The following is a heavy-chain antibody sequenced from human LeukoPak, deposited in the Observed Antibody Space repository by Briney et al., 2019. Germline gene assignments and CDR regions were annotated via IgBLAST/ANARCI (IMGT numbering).Heavy chain of an antibody. CDR2: ISGSGGST. V-gene: IGHV3-23*01. J-gene: IGHJ4*02. CDR3: AKLGGSGSYV. Sequence: GGSLRLSCAASGLTFSTYAMSWVRQAPGKGLEWVSAISGSGGSTYYADSVKGRFTISRDNSKNTLYLQMNSLRAEDTAVYHCAKLGGSGSYVWGQGTLVTVSS. D-gene: IGHD3-10*01. CDR1: GLTFSTYA.